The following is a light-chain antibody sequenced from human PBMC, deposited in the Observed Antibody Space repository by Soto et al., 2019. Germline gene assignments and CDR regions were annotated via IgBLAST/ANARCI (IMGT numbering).Light chain of an antibody. CDR3: SSYTVSRSYV. CDR1: GSDVGGYNY. CDR2: EVS. V-gene: IGLV2-14*01. Sequence: QSVLTQPASVSGSPGQSITISCTGTGSDVGGYNYVSWYQQHPGKAPKLMIYEVSNRPSGVSNRFSGSKSGNTASLTISGLQAEDEADYYCSSYTVSRSYVFGTGTRSPS. J-gene: IGLJ1*01.